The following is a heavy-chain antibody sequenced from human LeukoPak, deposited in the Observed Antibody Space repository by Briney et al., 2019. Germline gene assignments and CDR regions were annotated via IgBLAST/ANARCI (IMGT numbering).Heavy chain of an antibody. CDR3: AKMVTATMRNWFDP. J-gene: IGHJ5*02. CDR2: ISSSGTYM. V-gene: IGHV3-21*01. CDR1: GFTFSSYS. Sequence: GGSLRLSCAASGFTFSSYSMNWVRQAPGKGLEWVSSISSSGTYMYYADSVKGRFTISRDNAKNSLYLQMNSLRAEDTVVYYCAKMVTATMRNWFDPWGHGTQVTVSS. D-gene: IGHD2-21*02.